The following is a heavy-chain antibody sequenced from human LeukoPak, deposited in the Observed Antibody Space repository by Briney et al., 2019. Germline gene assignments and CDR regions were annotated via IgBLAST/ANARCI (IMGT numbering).Heavy chain of an antibody. CDR2: INPNSGGT. Sequence: GPSVKVSCKASGYTFTGYYMHWVRQAPGQGLEWMGWINPNSGGTNYAQKFQGRVTMTRDTSISTAYMELSRLRSDDTAVYYCASRNYGSGSYYNIYYGMDVWGQGTTVTVSS. V-gene: IGHV1-2*02. CDR1: GYTFTGYY. CDR3: ASRNYGSGSYYNIYYGMDV. J-gene: IGHJ6*02. D-gene: IGHD3-10*01.